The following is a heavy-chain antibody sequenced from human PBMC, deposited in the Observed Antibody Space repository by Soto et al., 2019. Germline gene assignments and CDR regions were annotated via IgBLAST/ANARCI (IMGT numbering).Heavy chain of an antibody. V-gene: IGHV1-69*06. CDR3: PSDAVGYQPPTY. CDR1: GGTFRSYA. CDR2: TNPLFGRP. D-gene: IGHD2-2*01. J-gene: IGHJ4*02. Sequence: VQLVQSGAEVKKPGSSVKVSCKASGGTFRSYAITWVRKAPGQGLEWMGGTNPLFGRPNHARKFQGSVTITEGKATNTVYMELSSLRSEDKAVYYCPSDAVGYQPPTYWGQGALVTVSS.